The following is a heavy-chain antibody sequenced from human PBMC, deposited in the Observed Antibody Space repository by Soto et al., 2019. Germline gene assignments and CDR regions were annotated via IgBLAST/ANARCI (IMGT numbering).Heavy chain of an antibody. CDR2: IQKDGSDK. CDR1: GFNFRNYY. J-gene: IGHJ3*02. V-gene: IGHV3-7*01. CDR3: AGEGTVRGSDAFDI. D-gene: IGHD1-1*01. Sequence: EVQLVESGGDLVQPGGSLRLSCAASGFNFRNYYMTWVRQAPGKGLEWVANIQKDGSDKYYMDSVKGRFTISRDNAKNSLYLEMNSLRVEDTAVYYCAGEGTVRGSDAFDIWGQGTMVTVSS.